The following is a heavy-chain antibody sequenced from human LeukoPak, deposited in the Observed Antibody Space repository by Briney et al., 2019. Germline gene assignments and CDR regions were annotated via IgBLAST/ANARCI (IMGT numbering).Heavy chain of an antibody. CDR2: IYSGGRT. D-gene: IGHD4-17*01. J-gene: IGHJ3*02. V-gene: IGHV3-53*01. Sequence: GGALRLSCAASGFTVSSNYMTWVRQAPGKGLEWVSVIYSGGRTYYADSVKGRFTISRDNSKNTLYLDMNSLRAEDTAVYYCASRSAGDYVNTFDIWGQGAMVTVSS. CDR1: GFTVSSNY. CDR3: ASRSAGDYVNTFDI.